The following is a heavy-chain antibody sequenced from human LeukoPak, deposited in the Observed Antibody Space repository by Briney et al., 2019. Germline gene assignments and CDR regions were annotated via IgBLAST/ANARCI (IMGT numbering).Heavy chain of an antibody. CDR3: AKFTSPSYSDKGGFDY. CDR1: GFTFSSYA. D-gene: IGHD4-11*01. V-gene: IGHV3-23*01. CDR2: ISANGGGT. Sequence: GGSLRLSCAASGFTFSSYAMTCVRQAPGKGLEWISAISANGGGTYYADSVKGRFTISRDNSRNALYLQIKNLRAEDTAVYYCAKFTSPSYSDKGGFDYWGQGTLVTVSS. J-gene: IGHJ4*02.